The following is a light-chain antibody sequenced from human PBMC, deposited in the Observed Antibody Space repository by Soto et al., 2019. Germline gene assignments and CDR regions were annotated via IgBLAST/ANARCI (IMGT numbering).Light chain of an antibody. V-gene: IGKV1-5*01. CDR2: AAS. CDR3: LQHNSYPPWT. J-gene: IGKJ1*01. Sequence: DIQMTQSPSTLSASVGDRVTITCRASQSISTWLAWYQQKPGKAPKLLIYAASSLQSGVPSRFSGNGSGTEFTLTISSLQPEDFATYYCLQHNSYPPWTFGQGTKVEIK. CDR1: QSISTW.